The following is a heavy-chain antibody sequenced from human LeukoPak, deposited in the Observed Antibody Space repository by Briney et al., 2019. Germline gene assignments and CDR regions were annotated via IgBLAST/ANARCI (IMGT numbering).Heavy chain of an antibody. Sequence: GSLRLSCAASGFSFSTYSMNWDRQAPGKGLEWVSSISSNGRYINYADSVRGRFTISRDNAKNSLYLQMNSLRAEDSAVYYCASDLYDSSGYSSPIHYWGQGTLVTVST. CDR3: ASDLYDSSGYSSPIHY. D-gene: IGHD3-22*01. V-gene: IGHV3-21*01. J-gene: IGHJ4*02. CDR2: ISSNGRYI. CDR1: GFSFSTYS.